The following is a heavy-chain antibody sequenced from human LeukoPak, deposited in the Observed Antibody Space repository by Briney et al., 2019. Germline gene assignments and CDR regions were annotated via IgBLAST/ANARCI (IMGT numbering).Heavy chain of an antibody. V-gene: IGHV3-30*02. Sequence: GGSLRLSCAASGFTFSSYGMHWVRQAPGMGLEWVAFIRYDGSNKYYADSVKGRFTISRDNSKNTLYLQMNSLRAEDTAVYYCARAYYYGSGDYYSWAYFDFWGLGTLVTVSS. CDR2: IRYDGSNK. CDR1: GFTFSSYG. D-gene: IGHD3-10*01. J-gene: IGHJ4*02. CDR3: ARAYYYGSGDYYSWAYFDF.